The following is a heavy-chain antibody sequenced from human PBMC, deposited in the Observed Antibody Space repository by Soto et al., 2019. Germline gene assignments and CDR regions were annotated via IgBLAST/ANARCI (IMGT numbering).Heavy chain of an antibody. Sequence: QVQLQESGPGLVKPSGTLSLTCAVSGGSISSTNWWNWVRQPPGKGLEWIGEIDHSGSTNYNPSLKSRVTIPVDKPKNQFSLKLSSVTAADTAVYYCVRDSGNGWKDYWGREPWSPSPQ. CDR3: VRDSGNGWKDY. CDR2: IDHSGST. J-gene: IGHJ4*02. V-gene: IGHV4-4*02. CDR1: GGSISSTNW. D-gene: IGHD6-19*01.